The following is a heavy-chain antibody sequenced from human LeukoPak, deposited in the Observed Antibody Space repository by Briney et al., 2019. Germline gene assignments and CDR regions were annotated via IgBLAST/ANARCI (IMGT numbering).Heavy chain of an antibody. Sequence: GGSLRLSCAASGFTFSSSFMSWVRQTPGKGLEWVANIAQDGGEKNYVVSVEGRFTISRDNAKNSLYLEMDLLRAEDTAVYYCAREWNIQYSMGVDYWGQGTLVTVSS. D-gene: IGHD3-3*01. CDR3: AREWNIQYSMGVDY. CDR2: IAQDGGEK. V-gene: IGHV3-7*01. J-gene: IGHJ4*02. CDR1: GFTFSSSF.